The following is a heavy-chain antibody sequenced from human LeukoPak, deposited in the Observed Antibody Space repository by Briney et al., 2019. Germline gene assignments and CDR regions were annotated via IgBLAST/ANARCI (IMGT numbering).Heavy chain of an antibody. CDR1: GFTFNVYW. Sequence: GGSLRLSCAASGFTFNVYWMTWVRQAPGKGLEWVANIKQDGSEEYYVDSVKGRFTISRDNAKNTLFLQMNSLRAEDTAVYYCARVRYCDYWGQGTLVTVSS. CDR3: ARVRYCDY. CDR2: IKQDGSEE. J-gene: IGHJ4*02. V-gene: IGHV3-7*01. D-gene: IGHD1-14*01.